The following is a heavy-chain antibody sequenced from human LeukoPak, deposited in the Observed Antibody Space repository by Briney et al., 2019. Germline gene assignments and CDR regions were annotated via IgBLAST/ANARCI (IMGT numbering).Heavy chain of an antibody. Sequence: GGSLRLSCAASGFTFSSYSVNWVRQAPGRGLEWVSYISRSSTTIYYADSVKGRFTISRDNAKNSLYLQMNSLRAEDTAVYYCARESIAAAGMSDYWGQGTLVTVSS. D-gene: IGHD6-13*01. V-gene: IGHV3-48*01. CDR1: GFTFSSYS. J-gene: IGHJ4*02. CDR3: ARESIAAAGMSDY. CDR2: ISRSSTTI.